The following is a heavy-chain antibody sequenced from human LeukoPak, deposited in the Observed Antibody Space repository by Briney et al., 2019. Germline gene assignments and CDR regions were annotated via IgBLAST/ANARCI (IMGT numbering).Heavy chain of an antibody. J-gene: IGHJ4*02. V-gene: IGHV3-30*02. Sequence: GRSLRLSCAASGFTFSSYGMHWVRQAPGKGLEWVAFIRYDGSNKYYADSVKGRFTISRDNSKNTLYLQMNSLRAEDTAVYYCAKDVPSRGSFDYWGQGTLVTVSS. CDR2: IRYDGSNK. CDR1: GFTFSSYG. CDR3: AKDVPSRGSFDY. D-gene: IGHD2-15*01.